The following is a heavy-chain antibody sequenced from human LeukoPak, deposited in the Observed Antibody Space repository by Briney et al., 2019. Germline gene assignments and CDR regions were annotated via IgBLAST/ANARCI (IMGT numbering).Heavy chain of an antibody. CDR1: GYTFSNYG. CDR2: ISGHNGDV. CDR3: ARYNSLLRGVTTSDY. V-gene: IGHV1-18*01. D-gene: IGHD3-10*01. J-gene: IGHJ4*02. Sequence: ASVKVSCKASGYTFSNYGITWVRQAPGQGLEWMGTISGHNGDVNYAPKFQGRVTVTTDTSMTTAYMELRSLRFDDTAVYYCARYNSLLRGVTTSDYWGQGTLVTVSS.